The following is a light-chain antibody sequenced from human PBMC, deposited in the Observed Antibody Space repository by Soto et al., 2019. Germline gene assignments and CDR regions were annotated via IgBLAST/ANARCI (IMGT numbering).Light chain of an antibody. V-gene: IGLV1-44*01. Sequence: QSVLSQPPSASVTPGQRVSISCSGSSSNIGSNTVNWYQQLPGTAPKLLIYSNNERPSGVPDRFSGTKSGTSASLAISGLQSEDEADYYCAAWDDSLNGVLFGGGTKRTVL. CDR1: SSNIGSNT. CDR3: AAWDDSLNGVL. J-gene: IGLJ2*01. CDR2: SNN.